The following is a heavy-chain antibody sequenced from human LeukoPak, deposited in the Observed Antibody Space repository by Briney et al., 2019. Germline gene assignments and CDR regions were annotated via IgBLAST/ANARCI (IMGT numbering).Heavy chain of an antibody. CDR1: GYTFTDYY. Sequence: ASVKVSCKASGYTFTDYYMHWVQQAPGKGLEWMGRVDPEDGETIYAEKFQGRVTITADTSTDTAYMELRNLRSDDTAVYFCARDKPGWGTFDVWGQGTVVTVSS. D-gene: IGHD2-8*02. CDR2: VDPEDGET. V-gene: IGHV1-69-2*01. CDR3: ARDKPGWGTFDV. J-gene: IGHJ3*01.